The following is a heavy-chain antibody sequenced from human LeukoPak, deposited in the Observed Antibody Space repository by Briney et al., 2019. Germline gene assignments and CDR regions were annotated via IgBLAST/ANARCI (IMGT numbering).Heavy chain of an antibody. J-gene: IGHJ4*02. V-gene: IGHV3-7*01. CDR3: ARDDVGDYGSGSYYR. CDR2: IKQDGSEK. CDR1: GFTFSSYW. D-gene: IGHD3-10*01. Sequence: PGGSLRLSCAASGFTFSSYWMSWVRQAPGKGLEWVANIKQDGSEKYSKNSLYLQMNSLRAEDTAVYYCARDDVGDYGSGSYYRWGQGTLVTVSS.